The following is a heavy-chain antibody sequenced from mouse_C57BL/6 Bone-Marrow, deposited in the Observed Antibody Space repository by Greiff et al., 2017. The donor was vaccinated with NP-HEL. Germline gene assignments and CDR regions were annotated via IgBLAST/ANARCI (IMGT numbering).Heavy chain of an antibody. J-gene: IGHJ2*01. CDR1: GFTFSSYG. CDR3: ARQNFDY. V-gene: IGHV5-6*01. Sequence: EVKLMESGGALVKPGGSLKLSCAAPGFTFSSYGMSWVRQTPDKRLEWVATISSGGSYTYYPDSVKGRFTISRDNAKNTLYLQMSSLKSEDTAMYYCARQNFDYWGQGTTLTVSS. CDR2: ISSGGSYT.